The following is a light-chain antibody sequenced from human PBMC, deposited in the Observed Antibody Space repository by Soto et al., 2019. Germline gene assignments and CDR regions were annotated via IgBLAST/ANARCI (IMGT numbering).Light chain of an antibody. V-gene: IGLV2-14*02. CDR1: SNDVWAYDS. CDR2: RGT. CDR3: SSYTSSNTPYV. J-gene: IGLJ1*01. Sequence: QSALAQPASVSGSPGQSITISCTGTSNDVWAYDSVPWYQQHPHKAPQVIIYRGTQRPSGASNRFSASTSGNAASLTISGLQADDEANYYCSSYTSSNTPYVFGTGTKVTVL.